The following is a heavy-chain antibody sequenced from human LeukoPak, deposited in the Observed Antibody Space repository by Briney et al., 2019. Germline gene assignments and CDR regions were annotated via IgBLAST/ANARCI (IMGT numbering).Heavy chain of an antibody. D-gene: IGHD5-12*01. CDR1: GGTFSSYA. CDR2: IITIFGTA. CDR3: ALVAVNQFDY. V-gene: IGHV1-69*06. J-gene: IGHJ4*02. Sequence: SVTVSCKASGGTFSSYAISWVRQAPGQGLEWMGGIITIFGTANYAQKFQGRVTITADKSTSTAYMELSSLRSEDTAVYYCALVAVNQFDYWGQGTLVTVSS.